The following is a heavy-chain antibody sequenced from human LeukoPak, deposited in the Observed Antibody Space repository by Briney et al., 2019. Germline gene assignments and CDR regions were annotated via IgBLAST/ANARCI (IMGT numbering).Heavy chain of an antibody. V-gene: IGHV5-51*01. D-gene: IGHD1-26*01. CDR2: IYPGDSDT. CDR1: GYSFTSYW. Sequence: GESLKISCKGSGYSFTSYWIGWVRQMPGKGLEWMGIIYPGDSDTRYSPSFQGQVTISADKSISTAYLQWSSLKASDTAMYYCAGHWDGSYVRRNYFDYWGQGTLVTVSS. J-gene: IGHJ4*02. CDR3: AGHWDGSYVRRNYFDY.